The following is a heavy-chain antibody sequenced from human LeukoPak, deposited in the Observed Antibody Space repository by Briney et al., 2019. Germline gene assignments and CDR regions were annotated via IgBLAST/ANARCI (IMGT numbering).Heavy chain of an antibody. D-gene: IGHD6-19*01. CDR2: IYYSGST. Sequence: RTSETLSLTCTVSGGSISSSSYYWGWIRQPPGKGLEWLGSIYYSGSTYYNPSLKSGVTISVDTSKNQFSLKQSSVTAADTAVYYCATPSRAIAVAGFGYWGQGTLVTVSS. J-gene: IGHJ4*02. V-gene: IGHV4-39*01. CDR3: ATPSRAIAVAGFGY. CDR1: GGSISSSSYY.